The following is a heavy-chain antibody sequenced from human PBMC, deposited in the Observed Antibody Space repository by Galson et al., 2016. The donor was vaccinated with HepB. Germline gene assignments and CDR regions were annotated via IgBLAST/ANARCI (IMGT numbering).Heavy chain of an antibody. CDR2: ISYDGSNK. Sequence: SLRLSCAASGFTFSSYGMHWVRQAPGKGLEWVAFISYDGSNKKYADSVKGRFTISRDNSKKTLYLQMNSLRAEDTAVYYCAKDGRMYCSSASCHDHFHYWGQGTLVTASS. J-gene: IGHJ4*02. V-gene: IGHV3-30*18. CDR3: AKDGRMYCSSASCHDHFHY. D-gene: IGHD2-2*01. CDR1: GFTFSSYG.